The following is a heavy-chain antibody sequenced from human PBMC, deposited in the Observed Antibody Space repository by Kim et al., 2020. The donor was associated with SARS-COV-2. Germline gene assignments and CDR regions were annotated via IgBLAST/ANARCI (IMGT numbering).Heavy chain of an antibody. CDR3: AKERSRLVGAPFDY. Sequence: GGSLRLSCAASGFTFSSYGMHWVRQAPGKGLEWVAVIWYDGSNKYYADSVKGRFTISRDNSKNTLYLQMNSLRAEDTAVYYCAKERSRLVGAPFDYWGQGTLVTVSS. CDR2: IWYDGSNK. CDR1: GFTFSSYG. D-gene: IGHD1-26*01. J-gene: IGHJ4*02. V-gene: IGHV3-33*06.